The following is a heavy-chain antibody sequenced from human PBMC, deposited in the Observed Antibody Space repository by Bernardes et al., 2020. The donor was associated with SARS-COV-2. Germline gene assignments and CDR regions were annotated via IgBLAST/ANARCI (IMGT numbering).Heavy chain of an antibody. V-gene: IGHV4-34*01. Sequence: SETLYLTCAYDGSFTGYSWTWIRPTPGKGLEWLGEINHRGATYYSPSLKSRITVSLDRTKNHFSLKLTSVTAADTAVYYCATASYDSIWGTDDWAQGTLVTVSS. CDR3: ATASYDSIWGTDD. J-gene: IGHJ4*02. D-gene: IGHD3-16*01. CDR1: DGSFTGYS. CDR2: INHRGAT.